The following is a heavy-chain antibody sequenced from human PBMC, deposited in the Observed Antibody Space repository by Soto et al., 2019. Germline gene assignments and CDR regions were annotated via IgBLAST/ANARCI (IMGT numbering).Heavy chain of an antibody. CDR1: GFTFSSYS. CDR2: ISSSSSYI. V-gene: IGHV3-21*01. J-gene: IGHJ4*02. CDR3: ARDSHGYFDY. Sequence: EVQLVESGGGLVKPGGSLRLSCAASGFTFSSYSMNWVRQAPGKVLEWVSSISSSSSYIYYADSVKGRFTIARDNAKNSLYLHMNSLRAEDTAVYYCARDSHGYFDYWGQGTLVTVSS.